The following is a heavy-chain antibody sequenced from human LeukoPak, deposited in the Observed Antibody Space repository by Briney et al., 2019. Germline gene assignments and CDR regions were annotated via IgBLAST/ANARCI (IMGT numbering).Heavy chain of an antibody. CDR1: GGSISSSSYY. CDR2: IYYSGST. V-gene: IGHV4-39*01. D-gene: IGHD3-9*01. Sequence: SETLFLTCTVSGGSISSSSYYWGWIRQPPGKGLEWIGSIYYSGSTYYNPSLKSRVTISVDTSKNQFSLKLSSVTAADTAVYYCARHPLRYFDWLLTFDYWGQGTLVTVSS. CDR3: ARHPLRYFDWLLTFDY. J-gene: IGHJ4*02.